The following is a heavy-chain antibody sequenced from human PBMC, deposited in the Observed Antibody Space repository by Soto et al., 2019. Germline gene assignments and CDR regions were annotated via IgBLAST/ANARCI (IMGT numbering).Heavy chain of an antibody. CDR3: ARGGSNVAARPRWFDP. D-gene: IGHD6-6*01. V-gene: IGHV4-34*01. CDR1: GGSFSGYY. Sequence: LSLTCAVYGGSFSGYYWSWIRQPPGKGLEWIGEINHSGSTNYNPSLKSRVTISVDTSKNQFSLKLSSVTAADTAVYYCARGGSNVAARPRWFDPWGQGTLVTVSS. CDR2: INHSGST. J-gene: IGHJ5*02.